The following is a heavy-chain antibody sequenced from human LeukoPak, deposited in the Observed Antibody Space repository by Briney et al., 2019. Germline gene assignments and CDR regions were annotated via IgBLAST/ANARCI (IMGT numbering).Heavy chain of an antibody. CDR1: GYTFSSYG. J-gene: IGHJ3*02. CDR3: ARGYSRAAFDI. Sequence: GESLKISCKGSGYTFSSYGMHWVRQAPGKGLEWVSFISSTGGTIYYADSVKGRFTVSRDNGKNSLLLQMNSLRAEDTALYYCARGYSRAAFDIWGQGTVVAVSS. CDR2: ISSTGGTI. V-gene: IGHV3-48*01. D-gene: IGHD2-15*01.